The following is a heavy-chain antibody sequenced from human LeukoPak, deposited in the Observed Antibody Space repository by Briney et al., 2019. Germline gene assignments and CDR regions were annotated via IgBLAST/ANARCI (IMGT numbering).Heavy chain of an antibody. Sequence: SETLSLTCTVSGGSISSSSYYWGWIRQPPGKGLEWIGSIYYSGSTYYNPSLKSRVTISVDTSKNQFSLKLSSVTAADTAVYYCARVATFGVVEYYFDYWGQGTLVIVSS. CDR2: IYYSGST. V-gene: IGHV4-39*07. CDR1: GGSISSSSYY. CDR3: ARVATFGVVEYYFDY. J-gene: IGHJ4*02. D-gene: IGHD3-3*01.